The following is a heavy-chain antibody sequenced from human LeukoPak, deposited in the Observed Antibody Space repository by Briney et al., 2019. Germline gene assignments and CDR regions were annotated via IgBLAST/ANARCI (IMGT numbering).Heavy chain of an antibody. D-gene: IGHD2-21*01. CDR3: ARTHKYYFDY. CDR2: VSYSGST. Sequence: PSETLSLTCTVSGGSISNYYWSWIRQPPGKGLEWVGYVSYSGSTNYNPSLKSRVTISLDTSKNQFSLKLSSVTAADTAVYYCARTHKYYFDYWGQGTLVTVSS. CDR1: GGSISNYY. V-gene: IGHV4-59*08. J-gene: IGHJ4*02.